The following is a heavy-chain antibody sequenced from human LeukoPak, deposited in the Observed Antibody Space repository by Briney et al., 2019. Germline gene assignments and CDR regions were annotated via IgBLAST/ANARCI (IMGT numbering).Heavy chain of an antibody. J-gene: IGHJ3*02. Sequence: ASVKVSCKASGGTFSSYAISWVRQAPGQGLEWMGRIIPILGIANYAQKFQGRVTITADKSTSTACMELSSLRSGDTAVYYCARAAYCSGGRCAFDIWGQGTMVTVSS. D-gene: IGHD2-15*01. V-gene: IGHV1-69*04. CDR1: GGTFSSYA. CDR2: IIPILGIA. CDR3: ARAAYCSGGRCAFDI.